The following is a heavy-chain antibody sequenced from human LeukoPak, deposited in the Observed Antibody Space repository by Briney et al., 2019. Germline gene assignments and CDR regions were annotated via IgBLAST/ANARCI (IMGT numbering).Heavy chain of an antibody. Sequence: ASVKVYCKVSGYTLTELYMHWVRQAPGKGLEWMGGFDPEDGETIYAQKFQGRVTMTEDTSTDTAYMELSSLRSEDTAVYYCATARDLTYYFDYRGQGTLVTVSS. CDR1: GYTLTELY. J-gene: IGHJ4*02. V-gene: IGHV1-24*01. CDR2: FDPEDGET. CDR3: ATARDLTYYFDY.